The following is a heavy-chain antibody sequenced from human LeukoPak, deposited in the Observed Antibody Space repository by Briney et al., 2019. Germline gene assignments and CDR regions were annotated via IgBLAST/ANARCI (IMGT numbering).Heavy chain of an antibody. CDR2: ISTSGST. V-gene: IGHV4-61*02. Sequence: PPQTLSLTCTVSGGSISSGSYFWSWIRQPAGKGLDWIGRISTSGSTNHNPSLKSRVTISVDTSKNQFSLRLSSMTAADTAVYYCARGAGTGTLLYYFDYWGQGTLVTVSS. D-gene: IGHD1-1*01. J-gene: IGHJ4*02. CDR3: ARGAGTGTLLYYFDY. CDR1: GGSISSGSYF.